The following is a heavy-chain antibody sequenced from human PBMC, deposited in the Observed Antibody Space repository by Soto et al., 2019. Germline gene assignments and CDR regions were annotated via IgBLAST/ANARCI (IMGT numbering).Heavy chain of an antibody. CDR3: ARESGGLDP. Sequence: ASVKVSCKASGYIFTSWRITWVRQAPGQGLEYMGWINPYNGKTNYAQKFQGRATMTTDTSTNTAYMELGSLRSDDTALYYCARESGGLDPWGQGTLVTVSS. CDR2: INPYNGKT. V-gene: IGHV1-18*01. CDR1: GYIFTSWR. J-gene: IGHJ5*02.